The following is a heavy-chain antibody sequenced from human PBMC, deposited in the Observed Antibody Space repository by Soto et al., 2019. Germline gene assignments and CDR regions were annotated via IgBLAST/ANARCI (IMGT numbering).Heavy chain of an antibody. J-gene: IGHJ4*02. D-gene: IGHD3-16*01. CDR1: GFSLSSSGVG. Sequence: QITLKESGPSLVKPTEHLTLTCTFSGFSLSSSGVGVAWIRQPPGKPLEWLALIYWDDDKYTSPSLKSRLTTTKDTAKNQVVLLMTNMDPVDTATYFCVHLLTGGRFDSWGQGTLVTVSS. V-gene: IGHV2-5*02. CDR3: VHLLTGGRFDS. CDR2: IYWDDDK.